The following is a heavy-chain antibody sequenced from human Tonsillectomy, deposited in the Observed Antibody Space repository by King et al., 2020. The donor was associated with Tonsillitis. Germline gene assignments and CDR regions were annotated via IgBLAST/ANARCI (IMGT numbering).Heavy chain of an antibody. D-gene: IGHD3-9*01. CDR2: IYPDDSES. CDR1: GYSFTSYW. V-gene: IGHV5-51*01. Sequence: QLVQSGAEVKKHGESLKISCKGSGYSFTSYWIGWVRQMPGKGLEWMGIIYPDDSESRHSPSFQGQVTISVDKSISTAYLQWSSLKASDTAMYYCARQRLRNNDILTGLFDYWGQGTLVTVSS. CDR3: ARQRLRNNDILTGLFDY. J-gene: IGHJ4*02.